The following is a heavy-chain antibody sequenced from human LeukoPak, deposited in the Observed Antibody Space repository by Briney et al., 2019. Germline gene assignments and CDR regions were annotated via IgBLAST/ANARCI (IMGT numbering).Heavy chain of an antibody. Sequence: PSETLSLTCAVYGGSFGGYYWSWIRQPPGKGLEWIGEINHSGSTNYNPSLKSRVTISVDTSKNQFSLKLTSMTAADTAVYYCARGFRGPNFDYWGQGTLVTVSS. CDR2: INHSGST. J-gene: IGHJ4*02. CDR3: ARGFRGPNFDY. CDR1: GGSFGGYY. V-gene: IGHV4-34*01. D-gene: IGHD3-10*01.